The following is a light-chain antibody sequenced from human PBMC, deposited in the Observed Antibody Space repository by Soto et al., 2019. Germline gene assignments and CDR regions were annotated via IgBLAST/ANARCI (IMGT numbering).Light chain of an antibody. J-gene: IGKJ1*01. Sequence: EIVLTQSPGTLSLSPGERATLSCRASQSVTSSYVAWYQQKSGQAPRLLIYGASSRATGVPDRITGSGSGTDFTLSISRLEPEDFAVYYCQQYGGSTRTFGQGTKVDIK. CDR3: QQYGGSTRT. V-gene: IGKV3-20*01. CDR2: GAS. CDR1: QSVTSSY.